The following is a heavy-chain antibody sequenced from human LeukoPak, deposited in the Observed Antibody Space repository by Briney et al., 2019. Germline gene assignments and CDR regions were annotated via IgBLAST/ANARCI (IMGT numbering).Heavy chain of an antibody. D-gene: IGHD3-10*01. CDR1: GGSISSYY. J-gene: IGHJ4*02. CDR2: IYYSGST. CDR3: ARGALGDPTDY. V-gene: IGHV4-59*08. Sequence: PSETLSLTCTVSGGSISSYYWSWIRQPPGKGLEWIGYIYYSGSTNYNPSLKSRVTISVDTSKNQFSLKLSSVTAADTAVYYCARGALGDPTDYWGQGTLVTVSS.